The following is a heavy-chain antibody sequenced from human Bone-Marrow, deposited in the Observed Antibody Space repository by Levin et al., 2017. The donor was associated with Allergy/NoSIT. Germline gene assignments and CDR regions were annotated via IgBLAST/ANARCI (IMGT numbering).Heavy chain of an antibody. Sequence: ASVKVSCAASGFTVSSNYMSWVRQAPGKGLEWVSVIYSGGSTYYADSVKGRFTISRDNSKNTLYLQMNSLRAEDTAVYYCARDIYDFWSGYNYGMDVWGQGTTVTVSS. CDR2: IYSGGST. D-gene: IGHD3-3*01. CDR1: GFTVSSNY. CDR3: ARDIYDFWSGYNYGMDV. V-gene: IGHV3-53*01. J-gene: IGHJ6*02.